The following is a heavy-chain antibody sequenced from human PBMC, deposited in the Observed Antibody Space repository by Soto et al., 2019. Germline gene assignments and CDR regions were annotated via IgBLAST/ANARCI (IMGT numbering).Heavy chain of an antibody. CDR2: IYYSGSA. V-gene: IGHV4-59*12. Sequence: PSETLSLTCTVSGGSISSYYWSWIRQPPGKGLEWIGYIYYSGSANYNPSLKSRVTISVDTSKNQFSLKLSSVTASVTAVYYSASSCGGAAAGLFDYRGQGTLVTVSS. CDR3: ASSCGGAAAGLFDY. CDR1: GGSISSYY. J-gene: IGHJ4*02. D-gene: IGHD6-13*01.